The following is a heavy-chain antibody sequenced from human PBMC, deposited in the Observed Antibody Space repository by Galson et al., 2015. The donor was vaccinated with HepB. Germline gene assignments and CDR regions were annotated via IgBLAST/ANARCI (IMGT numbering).Heavy chain of an antibody. V-gene: IGHV5-51*01. Sequence: QSGAEVKKPGESLKISCKGSGSSFTSYWIGWVRQMPGKGLEWMGIIYPGDSDTRYSPSFQGQVTISADKSISTAYLQWSSLKASDTAMYYCARQGEAIVGAPWYFDYWGQGTLVTVSS. D-gene: IGHD1-26*01. CDR2: IYPGDSDT. J-gene: IGHJ4*02. CDR1: GSSFTSYW. CDR3: ARQGEAIVGAPWYFDY.